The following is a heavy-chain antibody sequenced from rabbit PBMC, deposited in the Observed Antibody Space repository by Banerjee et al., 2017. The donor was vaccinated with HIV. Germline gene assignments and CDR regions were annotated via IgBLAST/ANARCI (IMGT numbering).Heavy chain of an antibody. J-gene: IGHJ4*01. D-gene: IGHD2-1*01. Sequence: QEQLEESGGDLVKPEGSLTLTCTASGFSFSNKYVMCWVRQAPGKGLEWIACINTSSGNIVYASWAKGRFTISKTSSTTVTLQMTSLTAADTATYFCARDDDYGDYFNLWGPGTLVTVS. CDR3: ARDDDYGDYFNL. CDR2: INTSSGNI. V-gene: IGHV1S45*01. CDR1: GFSFSNKYV.